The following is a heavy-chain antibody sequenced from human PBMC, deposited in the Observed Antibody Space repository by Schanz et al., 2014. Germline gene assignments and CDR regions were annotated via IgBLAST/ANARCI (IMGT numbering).Heavy chain of an antibody. CDR1: GYTFTSYY. D-gene: IGHD1-1*01. Sequence: VQLVQSGAEVKKPGASVKVSCKASGYTFTSYYMHWVRQAPGKGLEWISYITYNGGTIYYADSVKGRFTISRDNAKNSLYLEMNSLRAEDTALYYCARDRRNADLDYWGQGTLVTVSS. J-gene: IGHJ4*02. CDR2: ITYNGGTI. V-gene: IGHV3-48*01. CDR3: ARDRRNADLDY.